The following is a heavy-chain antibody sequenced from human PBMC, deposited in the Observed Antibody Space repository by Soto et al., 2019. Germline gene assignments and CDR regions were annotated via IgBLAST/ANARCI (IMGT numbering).Heavy chain of an antibody. Sequence: SETLSLTCTVSGGSISSYYWSWIRQPPGKGLEWIGYIYYSGSTNYNPSLKSRVTISVDTAKNQFSLKLSSVTAADTAVDYGARIRMGAGYSSSYYFDYWNQGTLVTFS. V-gene: IGHV4-59*01. CDR3: ARIRMGAGYSSSYYFDY. J-gene: IGHJ4*02. CDR1: GGSISSYY. D-gene: IGHD6-13*01. CDR2: IYYSGST.